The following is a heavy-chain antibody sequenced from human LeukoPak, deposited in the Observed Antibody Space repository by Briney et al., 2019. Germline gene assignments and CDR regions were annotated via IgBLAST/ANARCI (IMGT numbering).Heavy chain of an antibody. CDR3: ARVDGGSTGILHT. CDR2: FSTTWST. J-gene: IGHJ5*02. D-gene: IGHD7-27*01. Sequence: SETLSLTCSVSGASISSYYWTWIRQPAGKGLEWIGRFSTTWSTSYNPSLKSRVTMSVDTSKNQFSLRLSSVTAADTAVYYCARVDGGSTGILHTWGQGTLVTVSS. CDR1: GASISSYY. V-gene: IGHV4-4*07.